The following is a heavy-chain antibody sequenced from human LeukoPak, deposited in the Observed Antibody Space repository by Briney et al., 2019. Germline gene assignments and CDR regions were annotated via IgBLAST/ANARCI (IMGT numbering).Heavy chain of an antibody. Sequence: PSETLSLTCTVSGGSISSYYWSWIRQPPGKGLEWIGYIYYSGSTNYNPSLKSRVTISVDTSKNQFSLKLSSVTAADTAVYYCARAGYDILTGCPPWYFDYWGQGTLVTVSS. V-gene: IGHV4-59*01. J-gene: IGHJ4*02. CDR2: IYYSGST. D-gene: IGHD3-9*01. CDR1: GGSISSYY. CDR3: ARAGYDILTGCPPWYFDY.